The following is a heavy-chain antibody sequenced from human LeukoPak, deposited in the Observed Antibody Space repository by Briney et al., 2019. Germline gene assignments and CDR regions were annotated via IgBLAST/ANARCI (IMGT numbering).Heavy chain of an antibody. D-gene: IGHD5-18*01. J-gene: IGHJ4*02. Sequence: PGGSLRLSCAASGFTFSSYSMNWVRQAPGKGLEWVSYISSSSSTIYYADSVKGRFTISRDNAKNSLYLQMNSLRAEDTAVYYCASGGYSYAYHYWGQGTLVTVSS. CDR2: ISSSSSTI. V-gene: IGHV3-48*01. CDR1: GFTFSSYS. CDR3: ASGGYSYAYHY.